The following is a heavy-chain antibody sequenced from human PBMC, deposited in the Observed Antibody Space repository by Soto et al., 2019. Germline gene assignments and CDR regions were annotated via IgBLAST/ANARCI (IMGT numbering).Heavy chain of an antibody. J-gene: IGHJ6*02. Sequence: QVQLQESGPGLVKPSETLSLTCTVSGGSISSYYWSWIRQPPGKGLEWIGYIYYSGSTNYNPSLTSRVTISVDTSKNQFSLKLSSVTAADTAVYYCARERWDYYDSSGYRDYYGMDVWGQGTTVTVSS. CDR3: ARERWDYYDSSGYRDYYGMDV. V-gene: IGHV4-59*01. CDR2: IYYSGST. CDR1: GGSISSYY. D-gene: IGHD3-22*01.